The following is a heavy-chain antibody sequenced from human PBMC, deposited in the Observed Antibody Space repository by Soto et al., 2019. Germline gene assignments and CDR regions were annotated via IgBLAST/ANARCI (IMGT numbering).Heavy chain of an antibody. J-gene: IGHJ6*02. Sequence: GGSLRLSCAASGFTFSSYGMHWVRQAPGKGPEWVAVISYDGSNKYYADSVKGRFTISRDNSKNTLYLQMNSLRAEDTAVYYCVKDLNYYDSSPLGVWGQGTTVTV. V-gene: IGHV3-30*18. CDR3: VKDLNYYDSSPLGV. D-gene: IGHD3-22*01. CDR1: GFTFSSYG. CDR2: ISYDGSNK.